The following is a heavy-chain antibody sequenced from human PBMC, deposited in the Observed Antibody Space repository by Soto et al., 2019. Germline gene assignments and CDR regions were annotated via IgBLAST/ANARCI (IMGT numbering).Heavy chain of an antibody. CDR1: GGSISSSSYY. J-gene: IGHJ4*02. CDR2: IYYSGST. D-gene: IGHD3-10*01. V-gene: IGHV4-39*01. Sequence: KSSETLSLTCTVSGGSISSSSYYWGWIRQPPGKGLEWIGSIYYSGSTNYNPSLKSRVTISVDTSKNQFSLKLNSMTAADTAVYYCARHNYGSGSTYFDYWGQGTLVTVSS. CDR3: ARHNYGSGSTYFDY.